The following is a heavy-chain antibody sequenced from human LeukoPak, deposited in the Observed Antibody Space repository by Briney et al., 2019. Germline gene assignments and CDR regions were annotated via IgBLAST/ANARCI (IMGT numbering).Heavy chain of an antibody. Sequence: SETLSLTCTVSGGSISSSSYYWGWIRQPPGKGLEWIGSIYYSGSTYYNPSLKSRVTISVDTSKNQFSLKLSSVTAADTAVYYCARSIMITFGGVIPHYFDYWGQGTLVTVSS. V-gene: IGHV4-39*01. CDR1: GGSISSSSYY. J-gene: IGHJ4*02. CDR2: IYYSGST. D-gene: IGHD3-16*02. CDR3: ARSIMITFGGVIPHYFDY.